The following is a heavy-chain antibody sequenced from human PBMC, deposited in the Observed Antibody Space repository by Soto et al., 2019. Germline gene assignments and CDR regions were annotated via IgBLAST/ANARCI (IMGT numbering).Heavy chain of an antibody. D-gene: IGHD3-22*01. CDR1: GFTFSSNA. J-gene: IGHJ3*02. Sequence: GGSLRLSCAASGFTFSSNAMGWVRQAPGKGLEWVSSISSSGGGTYYADSVKGRFTISRDNSKNTLYLQMNSLRAEDTSVYFCAKTRYYDSSTYSTGAFDIWGQGTMVTVSS. V-gene: IGHV3-23*01. CDR3: AKTRYYDSSTYSTGAFDI. CDR2: ISSSGGGT.